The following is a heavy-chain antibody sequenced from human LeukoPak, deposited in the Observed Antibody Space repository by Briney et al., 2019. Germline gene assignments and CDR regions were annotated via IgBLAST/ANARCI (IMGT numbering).Heavy chain of an antibody. D-gene: IGHD2-21*02. V-gene: IGHV3-23*01. J-gene: IGHJ3*01. CDR3: AKEVTDRRAIDAFDV. CDR2: TTYNGGSK. CDR1: GFSFSTYA. Sequence: GGSLRLSCASSGFSFSTYAMSWVRQPPGKGLELVSATTYNGGSKYYADFERGRFTISRENAANTLYLQMKNLGAEDTAICYCAKEVTDRRAIDAFDVWGAGKMVSVSS.